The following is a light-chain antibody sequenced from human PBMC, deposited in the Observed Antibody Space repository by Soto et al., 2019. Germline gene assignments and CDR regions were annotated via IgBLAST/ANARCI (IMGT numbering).Light chain of an antibody. J-gene: IGKJ1*01. CDR3: QQCNDWPRT. V-gene: IGKV3-15*01. CDR1: QSVSSN. CDR2: GAS. Sequence: EIVMTQSPATLSVSPGERATLSCRASQSVSSNLAWYQQNPGQAPRLLIYGASTRATGIPARFIGSGSGTEFTLTISSLQSEDFAVYYCQQCNDWPRTFGQGTKVEIK.